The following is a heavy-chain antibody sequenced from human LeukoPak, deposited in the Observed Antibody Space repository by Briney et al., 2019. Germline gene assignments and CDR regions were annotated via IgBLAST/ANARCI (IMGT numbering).Heavy chain of an antibody. CDR2: IKQDGNEK. J-gene: IGHJ4*02. D-gene: IGHD3-22*01. CDR3: ARDLRSSGYYAFDY. CDR1: GFTFSSYC. Sequence: GGSLRLSCAASGFTFSSYCMSWVRQAPGKGLEWVANIKQDGNEKYYVDSVKGRFTIFRDNAKNSLFLQMNSLRAEDTAVYYCARDLRSSGYYAFDYWGQGTLVTVSS. V-gene: IGHV3-7*01.